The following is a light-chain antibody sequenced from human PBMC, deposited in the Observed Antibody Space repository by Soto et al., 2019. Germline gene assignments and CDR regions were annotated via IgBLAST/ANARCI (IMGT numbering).Light chain of an antibody. V-gene: IGLV2-14*03. CDR3: SSYTTSSTLVI. J-gene: IGLJ2*01. CDR2: DVS. CDR1: SSDVGGYNY. Sequence: QSALPQPASVSESPGQSITISCTGTSSDVGGYNYVSWYQQHPGKAPKLMIYDVSNRPSGVSNRFSGSKSGNTASLTISGLQAEDEADYYCSSYTTSSTLVIFGGGTKVTVL.